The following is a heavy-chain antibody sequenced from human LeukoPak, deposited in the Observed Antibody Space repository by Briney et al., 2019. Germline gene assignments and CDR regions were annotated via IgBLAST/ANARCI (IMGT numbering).Heavy chain of an antibody. V-gene: IGHV4-31*03. D-gene: IGHD3-9*01. Sequence: SETLSLTCTVSGGSISSGGYYWSWIRQHPGKGLEWIGYIYYSGSTYYNPSLKSRVTISVDTSKNQFSLKLSSVTAADTVVYYCARGVIRYFDWLRSPYFDYWGQGTLVTVSS. CDR2: IYYSGST. CDR3: ARGVIRYFDWLRSPYFDY. J-gene: IGHJ4*02. CDR1: GGSISSGGYY.